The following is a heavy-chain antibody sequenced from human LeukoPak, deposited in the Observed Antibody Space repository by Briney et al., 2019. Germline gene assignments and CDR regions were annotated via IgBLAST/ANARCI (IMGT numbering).Heavy chain of an antibody. J-gene: IGHJ4*02. Sequence: ASVKVSFKASGYTLTSYGISWVRQAPGQGLEWMGWVSGYNGNTNYPKKVQGRVTMTTDTSTSTAYMELRTLRSDDTAVYYCARDRGYSGSYEVDYWGQGTLVTVSS. CDR2: VSGYNGNT. CDR1: GYTLTSYG. CDR3: ARDRGYSGSYEVDY. V-gene: IGHV1-18*01. D-gene: IGHD1-26*01.